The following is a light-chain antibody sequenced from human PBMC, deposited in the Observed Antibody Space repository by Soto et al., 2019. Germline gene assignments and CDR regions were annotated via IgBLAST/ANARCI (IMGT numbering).Light chain of an antibody. V-gene: IGLV2-14*01. CDR1: ISDFVVYNY. Sequence: QSALTQPASVSGSPGQSITISCTGTISDFVVYNYVSWYQQLPGKAPKLMIYGVSNRPSGVSNRFSGSKSGNTASLTISGLQADDEADYYCCSYAGSSTNVVFGGGTKLTVL. CDR2: GVS. CDR3: CSYAGSSTNVV. J-gene: IGLJ2*01.